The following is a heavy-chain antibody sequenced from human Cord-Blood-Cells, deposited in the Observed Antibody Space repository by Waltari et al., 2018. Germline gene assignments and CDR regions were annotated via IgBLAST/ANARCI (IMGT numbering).Heavy chain of an antibody. Sequence: QVQLVQAGAEVKKPGASVKVSCKASGYTFTGDYMHWVRQAPGQGPEWMGWLTPNSGGTNYAQKCQGKVTMTRDTSISTAYMELSRLRSDDTAVYYCARVLTAGVRWFDPWGQGTLVTVSS. D-gene: IGHD6-19*01. CDR1: GYTFTGDY. J-gene: IGHJ5*02. CDR2: LTPNSGGT. CDR3: ARVLTAGVRWFDP. V-gene: IGHV1-2*02.